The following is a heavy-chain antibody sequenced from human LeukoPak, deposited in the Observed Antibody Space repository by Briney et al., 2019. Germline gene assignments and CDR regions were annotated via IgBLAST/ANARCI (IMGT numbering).Heavy chain of an antibody. CDR1: VYTFTSYA. CDR2: INAGNGNT. J-gene: IGHJ4*02. V-gene: IGHV1-3*01. CDR3: ARDCSGDSCYSGSLDY. D-gene: IGHD2-15*01. Sequence: ASVKVSFTCSVYTFTSYAMHWGCHAPGQRLEWMWCINAGNGNTKNSQKFQGRATITRDTSASTAYMELSRLRSEDTAVYYCARDCSGDSCYSGSLDYWGQGTLVTVSS.